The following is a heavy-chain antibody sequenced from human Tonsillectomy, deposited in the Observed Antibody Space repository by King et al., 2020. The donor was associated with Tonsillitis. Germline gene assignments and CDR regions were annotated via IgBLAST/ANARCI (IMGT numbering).Heavy chain of an antibody. Sequence: VQLVESGGGVVRPGGSLRLSCAGSGFKFDENGMSWVRQAPGKGLEGVSGINWNGGSTGYADSVKGRFTISRDNAKNSLYLQMNRLRAEDTALYYCASHQTSGWYFDIRFDYWGQGTLVTVSS. J-gene: IGHJ4*02. D-gene: IGHD6-19*01. CDR1: GFKFDENG. CDR3: ASHQTSGWYFDIRFDY. CDR2: INWNGGST. V-gene: IGHV3-20*04.